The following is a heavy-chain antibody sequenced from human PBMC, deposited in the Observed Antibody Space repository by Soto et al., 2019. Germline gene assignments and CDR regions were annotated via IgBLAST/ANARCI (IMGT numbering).Heavy chain of an antibody. J-gene: IGHJ3*01. Sequence: EVQLVESGGGLVQPGGSLRLSCVASGFTFSNYWMAWVRQAPGKGLEWVANIKRDGSVKYLADSVGGRFTISRDNAENSLYLHMNCLRGEETAVYYCAKDDNYCDGSGCYDVFDVWGQGTMVAVSS. CDR1: GFTFSNYW. D-gene: IGHD3-22*01. CDR3: AKDDNYCDGSGCYDVFDV. V-gene: IGHV3-7*05. CDR2: IKRDGSVK.